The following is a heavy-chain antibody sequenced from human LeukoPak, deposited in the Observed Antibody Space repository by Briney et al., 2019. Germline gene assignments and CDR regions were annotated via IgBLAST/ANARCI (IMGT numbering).Heavy chain of an antibody. V-gene: IGHV4-34*01. D-gene: IGHD3-22*01. CDR1: GGPFSGYY. Sequence: SETLSLTCAVYGGPFSGYYWSWIRQPPGKGLEWIGEINHSGSTNYNPSLKSRVTISVDTSKNQFSLKLSSVTAADTAVYYCAGLIRSSGYYFSYWGQGILVTVSS. CDR2: INHSGST. J-gene: IGHJ4*02. CDR3: AGLIRSSGYYFSY.